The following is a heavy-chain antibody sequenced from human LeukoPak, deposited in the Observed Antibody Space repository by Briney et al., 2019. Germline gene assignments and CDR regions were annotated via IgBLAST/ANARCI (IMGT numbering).Heavy chain of an antibody. J-gene: IGHJ3*02. CDR2: IWYDGSNK. Sequence: PGGSLRLSCAASGFAFSTYAMYWVRQAPGKGLEWVTVIWYDGSNKYYADSVKGRFTISRDNSKNTLYLQMYSLRAEDTAVYYCARGAYCSDDSCPGAFDIWGQGTMVTVSS. CDR1: GFAFSTYA. V-gene: IGHV3-33*01. CDR3: ARGAYCSDDSCPGAFDI. D-gene: IGHD2-15*01.